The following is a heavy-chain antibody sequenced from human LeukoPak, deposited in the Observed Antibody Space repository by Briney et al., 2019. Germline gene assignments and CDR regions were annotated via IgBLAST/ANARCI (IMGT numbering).Heavy chain of an antibody. V-gene: IGHV3-23*01. CDR2: ISDSGDTP. D-gene: IGHD1-14*01. CDR1: GFTFSSYS. Sequence: PGGSLRLSCAASGFTFSSYSMNWVRQAPGKGLKWVSSISDSGDTPYYADSVKGLFTISRDNSKNTLYLQMSSLRAEDTAVYYCVQLLDDNPIRWYFGLWGRGTLVTVSS. J-gene: IGHJ2*01. CDR3: VQLLDDNPIRWYFGL.